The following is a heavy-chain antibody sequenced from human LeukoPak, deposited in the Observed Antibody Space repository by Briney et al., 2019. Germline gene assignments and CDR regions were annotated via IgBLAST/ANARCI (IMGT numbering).Heavy chain of an antibody. D-gene: IGHD5-18*01. CDR3: ARDERVYSYGLYYYYGMDV. Sequence: ASVKVSCRASGYTFTSYGISWVRQAPGQGLEWMGWISAYNSNTNYAQKLQGRVTMTTDTSTSTAYMELRSLRSDDTAVYYCARDERVYSYGLYYYYGMDVWGQGTTVTVSS. J-gene: IGHJ6*02. CDR1: GYTFTSYG. V-gene: IGHV1-18*01. CDR2: ISAYNSNT.